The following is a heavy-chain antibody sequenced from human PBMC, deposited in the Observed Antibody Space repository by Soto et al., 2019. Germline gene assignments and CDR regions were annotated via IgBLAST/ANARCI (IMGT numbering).Heavy chain of an antibody. V-gene: IGHV1-3*01. D-gene: IGHD3-22*01. CDR2: INAGNDNT. CDR1: GYTFTGYA. J-gene: IGHJ5*02. Sequence: ASVKVSCKASGYTFTGYAMHWVRQAPGQRLEWMGWINAGNDNTKYSQKYQGRVTITRDTSASTAYMELSSLRSEDTAVYYCARGVGDMYYDLNWFDPGGQGTLVTVFS. CDR3: ARGVGDMYYDLNWFDP.